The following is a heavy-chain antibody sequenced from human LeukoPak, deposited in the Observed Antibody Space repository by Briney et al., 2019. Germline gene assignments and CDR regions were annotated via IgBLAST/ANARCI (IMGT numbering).Heavy chain of an antibody. CDR1: GGSISSYY. Sequence: SETLSLTCTVSGGSISSYYWSWIRQPPGKGLEWIGYIYYSGSTDYNPSLKSRVTISVDTSKNQFSLKLSSVTAADTAAYYCARVGTANYYYYMDVWGKGTTVTVSS. CDR3: ARVGTANYYYYMDV. J-gene: IGHJ6*03. CDR2: IYYSGST. V-gene: IGHV4-59*01.